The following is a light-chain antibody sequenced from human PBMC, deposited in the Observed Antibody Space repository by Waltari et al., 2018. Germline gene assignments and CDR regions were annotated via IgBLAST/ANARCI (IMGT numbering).Light chain of an antibody. CDR3: NARDPTTTAVV. Sequence: SSELTQDTASSGALVPPTRTPSTGEIITTYSPNWYQQKPGKAPIPVIFSVTDWPSWIPDGFSGSLSGDTASLTTTGTQAEDEADYYCNARDPTTTAVVFGGGTRLTVL. CDR2: SVT. J-gene: IGLJ2*01. V-gene: IGLV3-19*01. CDR1: IITTYS.